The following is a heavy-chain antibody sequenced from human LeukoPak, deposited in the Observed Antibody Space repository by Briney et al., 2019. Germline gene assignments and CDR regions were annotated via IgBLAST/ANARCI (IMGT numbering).Heavy chain of an antibody. CDR3: ARAIGESYYYDSSGVSDY. D-gene: IGHD3-22*01. Sequence: GGSLRLSCAASVFTFSDYYMSWIRQAPGKGLEWVSYISSSGSTIYYADSVKGRFTISWDNAKNSLYLQTNSLRAEDTTVYYCARAIGESYYYDSSGVSDYWGQGTLVTVSS. CDR2: ISSSGSTI. J-gene: IGHJ4*02. CDR1: VFTFSDYY. V-gene: IGHV3-11*04.